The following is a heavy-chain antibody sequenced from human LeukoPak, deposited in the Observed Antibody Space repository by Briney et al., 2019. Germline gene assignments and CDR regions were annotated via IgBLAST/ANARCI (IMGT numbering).Heavy chain of an antibody. CDR1: GSSFSGYY. D-gene: IGHD4/OR15-4a*01. J-gene: IGHJ1*01. V-gene: IGHV4-34*01. Sequence: SETLSLTCEVYGSSFSGYYWGWYRQTPGKGLEWIGEIHPSGSTDYNPSLKSRVIISLDTSKNQFSLKVNSVTAADTAVYYCARGQDEAKSHHWGQGTLATVSS. CDR2: IHPSGST. CDR3: ARGQDEAKSHH.